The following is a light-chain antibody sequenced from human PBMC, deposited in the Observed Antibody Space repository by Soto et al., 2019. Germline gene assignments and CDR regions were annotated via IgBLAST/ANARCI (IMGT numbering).Light chain of an antibody. CDR2: EVS. J-gene: IGLJ1*01. Sequence: QPVLNKPASVYGSPGQSSTISCTGTSSDVGGYNYVSWYQQHPGKAPNLMIYEVSNRPSGVSNRFSGSKSGNTASLTISGLQAEDEADYYCSSYTSSSNYVFGTGNKVPVL. CDR1: SSDVGGYNY. CDR3: SSYTSSSNYV. V-gene: IGLV2-14*01.